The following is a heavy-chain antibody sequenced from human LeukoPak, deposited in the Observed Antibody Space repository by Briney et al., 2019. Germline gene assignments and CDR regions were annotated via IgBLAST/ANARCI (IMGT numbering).Heavy chain of an antibody. CDR3: ARDRGCSGGSCYSGGWFDH. D-gene: IGHD2-15*01. Sequence: PGGSLRLSCAASGFTFSYYYMSWIRQAPGKGLEWVSYISSSGSTIYYADSVKGRFTISRDNAKNSLYLQMNSLRAEDTAVYYCARDRGCSGGSCYSGGWFDHWGQGTLVTVSS. J-gene: IGHJ5*02. CDR1: GFTFSYYY. V-gene: IGHV3-11*01. CDR2: ISSSGSTI.